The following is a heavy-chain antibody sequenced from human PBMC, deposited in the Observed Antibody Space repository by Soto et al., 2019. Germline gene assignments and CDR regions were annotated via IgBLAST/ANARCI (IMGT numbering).Heavy chain of an antibody. CDR3: VRHGGAAFHY. CDR1: GDSLRRSNC. D-gene: IGHD2-21*01. J-gene: IGHJ4*02. Sequence: PSETLSLTYGVSGDSLRRSNCRSWVRLPPGEGLEWIGETSQSGGTKYSPSLKSRVTISVDKSNNQLSLKLTSVTAADTAVYYCVRHGGAAFHYWGQG. CDR2: TSQSGGT. V-gene: IGHV4-4*02.